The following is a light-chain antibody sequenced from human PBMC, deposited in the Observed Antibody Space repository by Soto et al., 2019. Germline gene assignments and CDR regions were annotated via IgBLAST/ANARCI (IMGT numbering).Light chain of an antibody. CDR1: QSVPNSY. CDR3: QQYNDWPLT. J-gene: IGKJ1*01. CDR2: DAS. Sequence: EIVLTQSPGALSLSPGERATLSCRASQSVPNSYLAWYQQKPGQAPRLLIYDASNRATGIPARFSGSGSGTDFTLTISSLQSEDFALYYCQQYNDWPLTFGQGTKVDIK. V-gene: IGKV3D-15*01.